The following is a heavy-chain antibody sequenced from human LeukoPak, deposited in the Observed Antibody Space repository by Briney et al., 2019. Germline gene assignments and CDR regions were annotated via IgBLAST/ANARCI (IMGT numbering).Heavy chain of an antibody. Sequence: GASVKVSCKASGYTFTSYDINWVRQATGQGLEWMGWMNPNSGNTGYAQKFQGRVTTTRNTSISTAYMELSSLRSEDTAVYYCARLPYCSGGSCSKSPFDYWGQGTLVTVSS. D-gene: IGHD2-15*01. CDR3: ARLPYCSGGSCSKSPFDY. J-gene: IGHJ4*02. CDR1: GYTFTSYD. CDR2: MNPNSGNT. V-gene: IGHV1-8*01.